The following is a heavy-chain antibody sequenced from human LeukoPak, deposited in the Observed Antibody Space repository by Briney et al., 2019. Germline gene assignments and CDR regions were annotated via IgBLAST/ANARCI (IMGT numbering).Heavy chain of an antibody. Sequence: ASVQVSCKASGGTFSEDVITWVRQAPGQRPEWMGRIIPVLGVSNFAQKFRGRITITADKSTSTGHMELSRLEFGDTAIYYCTREGVYAPDPSSYHRAPFDIWGQGTVVIVSS. J-gene: IGHJ3*02. CDR2: IIPVLGVS. CDR3: TREGVYAPDPSSYHRAPFDI. V-gene: IGHV1-69*04. D-gene: IGHD3-16*02. CDR1: GGTFSEDV.